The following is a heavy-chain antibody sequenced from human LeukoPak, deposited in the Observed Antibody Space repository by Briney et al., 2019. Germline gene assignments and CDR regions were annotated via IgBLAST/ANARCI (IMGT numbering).Heavy chain of an antibody. J-gene: IGHJ4*02. Sequence: GGSLSLSCEASGFTFKNAWMIWVRQAPGKGPEWVGRIKSKTDGGTTDSAAPVKGRFPISRDDSKNTLYLQMNSLKTEDTAVYYCTTGYYDTRGKYYFDYWGQGTLVTVSS. CDR3: TTGYYDTRGKYYFDY. CDR2: IKSKTDGGTT. D-gene: IGHD3-22*01. V-gene: IGHV3-15*01. CDR1: GFTFKNAW.